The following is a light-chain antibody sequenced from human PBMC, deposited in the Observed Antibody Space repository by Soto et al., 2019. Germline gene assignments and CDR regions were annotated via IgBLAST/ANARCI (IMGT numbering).Light chain of an antibody. V-gene: IGKV3-15*01. CDR2: GAS. Sequence: EIVMTQSPATLSVSPGERATLSCRASQSVSSNLAWYQQKPGQAPRLLIYGASTRATGIPARFSGSGSGTEFTLTISSLQSEDFALYYCHQYNNWQTFVQGTKV. CDR1: QSVSSN. J-gene: IGKJ1*01. CDR3: HQYNNWQT.